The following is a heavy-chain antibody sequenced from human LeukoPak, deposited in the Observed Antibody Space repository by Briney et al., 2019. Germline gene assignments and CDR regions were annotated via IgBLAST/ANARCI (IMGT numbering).Heavy chain of an antibody. Sequence: GGSLRLSCAASGFTFSGSAMHWVRQASGKGLEWVSRIRSKANSYATAYAASVKGRFTISRDESKNTAYLQMNSLKTEDTAVYYCTRAREYSSGWYRKFSHMDVWGKGTTVTVSS. D-gene: IGHD6-19*01. V-gene: IGHV3-73*01. J-gene: IGHJ6*03. CDR2: IRSKANSYAT. CDR3: TRAREYSSGWYRKFSHMDV. CDR1: GFTFSGSA.